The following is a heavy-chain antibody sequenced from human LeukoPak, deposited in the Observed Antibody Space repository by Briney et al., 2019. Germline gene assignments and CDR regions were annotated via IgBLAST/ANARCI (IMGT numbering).Heavy chain of an antibody. CDR1: GGSISSSSHY. D-gene: IGHD2-21*02. CDR3: ARLSQGYCGGDYYSGY. Sequence: PSETLSLTCTVSGGSISSSSHYWGWIRQPPGKGLEWIGSINYSGRTYYHPSLKSRVTVSVDTSKNQFSLKLSSVTAADTAVFYCARLSQGYCGGDYYSGYWGQGSLVTVSS. J-gene: IGHJ4*02. CDR2: INYSGRT. V-gene: IGHV4-39*01.